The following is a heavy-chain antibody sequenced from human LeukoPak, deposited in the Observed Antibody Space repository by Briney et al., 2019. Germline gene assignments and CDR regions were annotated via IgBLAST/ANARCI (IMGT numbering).Heavy chain of an antibody. CDR1: GGSISSNSYY. CDR3: AKKYNTGLDP. Sequence: SETLSLTCAVSGGSISSNSYYWGWIRQPPGKGLEWIGSIYYSGSTYYNPSLKSRVTISVDTSKNQFSLKLSSVTAADTAVYYCAKKYNTGLDPWGQGTLVTVSS. CDR2: IYYSGST. J-gene: IGHJ5*02. V-gene: IGHV4-39*01. D-gene: IGHD1-14*01.